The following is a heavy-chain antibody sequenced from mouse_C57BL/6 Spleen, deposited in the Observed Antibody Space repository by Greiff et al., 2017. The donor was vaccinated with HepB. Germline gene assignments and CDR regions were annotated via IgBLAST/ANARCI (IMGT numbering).Heavy chain of an antibody. V-gene: IGHV1-39*01. Sequence: VQLQQSGPELVKPGASVKISCKASGYSFTDYNMNWVKQSNGTSLEWIGVINPNYGTTSYNQKFKGKATLTVDQSSSTAYMQLNSLTSEDSAVYYCASQGGQLRLDFAYWGQGTLVTVSA. CDR2: INPNYGTT. CDR1: GYSFTDYN. CDR3: ASQGGQLRLDFAY. J-gene: IGHJ3*01. D-gene: IGHD3-2*02.